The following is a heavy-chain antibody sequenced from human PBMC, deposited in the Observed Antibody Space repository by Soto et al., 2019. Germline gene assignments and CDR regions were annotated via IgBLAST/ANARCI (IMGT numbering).Heavy chain of an antibody. CDR2: INHSGST. V-gene: IGHV4-34*01. D-gene: IGHD2-2*01. Sequence: SETLSLTCAVYGGSFSGYYWSWIRQPPGKGLEWIGEINHSGSTNYNPSLKSRVTISVDTSKNQFSLKLSSVTAADTAVYYGARAPGRSSTSCYDPLTTVTTKVDAFDIWGQGTMVTVSS. J-gene: IGHJ3*02. CDR1: GGSFSGYY. CDR3: ARAPGRSSTSCYDPLTTVTTKVDAFDI.